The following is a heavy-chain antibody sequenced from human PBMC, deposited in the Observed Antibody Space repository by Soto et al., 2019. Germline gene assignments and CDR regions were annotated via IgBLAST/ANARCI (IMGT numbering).Heavy chain of an antibody. J-gene: IGHJ4*02. CDR3: ARALDFWSGYLPD. CDR1: GFTFSSYE. Sequence: AGGSLRLSCAASGFTFSSYEMNWVRQAPGKGLEWVSYISSGGTTIYYADSVKGRFTISRDNAKNSLYLQMNSLRAEDTAIYYCARALDFWSGYLPDWGQGTLVTVSS. D-gene: IGHD3-3*01. CDR2: ISSGGTTI. V-gene: IGHV3-48*03.